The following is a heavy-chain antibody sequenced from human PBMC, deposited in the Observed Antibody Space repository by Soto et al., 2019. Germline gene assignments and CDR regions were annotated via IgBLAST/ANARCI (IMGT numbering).Heavy chain of an antibody. V-gene: IGHV3-23*01. D-gene: IGHD2-2*01. J-gene: IGHJ6*02. CDR2: IGESGTPT. CDR1: GFTFSSYA. Sequence: GSLRLSCAASGFTFSSYAMKWVRQAPGKGLEWVPLIGESGTPTYYADSVKGRFTISRDNSGNTLFLEMYSLRAEDTAVYYCARYIPGVRYYGMDVWGQGTTLTVSS. CDR3: ARYIPGVRYYGMDV.